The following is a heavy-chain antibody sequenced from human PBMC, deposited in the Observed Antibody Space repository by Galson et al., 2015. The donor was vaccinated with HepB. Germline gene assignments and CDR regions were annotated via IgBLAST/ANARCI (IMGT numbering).Heavy chain of an antibody. CDR3: ARDASPTVTEFDY. D-gene: IGHD4-11*01. V-gene: IGHV3-33*01. J-gene: IGHJ4*02. CDR2: IWYDGSNK. Sequence: SLRLSCAASGFTFSSYGMHWVRQAPGKGLEWVAVIWYDGSNKYYADSVKGRFTISRDNSKNTLYLQMNSLRAEDTAVYYCARDASPTVTEFDYWGQGTLVTVSS. CDR1: GFTFSSYG.